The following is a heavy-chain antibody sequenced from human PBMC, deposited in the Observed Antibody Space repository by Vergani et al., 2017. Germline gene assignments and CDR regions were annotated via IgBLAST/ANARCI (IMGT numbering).Heavy chain of an antibody. CDR1: GFTFSSYG. CDR2: ISYDGSNK. CDR3: AKVSGGFPAFDI. J-gene: IGHJ3*02. D-gene: IGHD5-12*01. Sequence: QVQLVESGGGVVQPGRSLRLSCAASGFTFSSYGMHWVRQAPGKGLEWVAVISYDGSNKYYADSVKGRFTISRDNSKNTLYLQMNSLRAEDTAVYYCAKVSGGFPAFDIWGQGTMVTVSS. V-gene: IGHV3-30*18.